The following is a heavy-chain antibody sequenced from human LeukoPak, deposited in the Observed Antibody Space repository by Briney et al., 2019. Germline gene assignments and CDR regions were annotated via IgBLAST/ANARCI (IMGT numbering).Heavy chain of an antibody. CDR2: IYYSGTT. D-gene: IGHD6-19*01. CDR3: AGYSSGWSSGGGY. CDR1: GFTFSSYSMN. J-gene: IGHJ4*02. V-gene: IGHV4-59*05. Sequence: GSLRLSCAASGFTFSSYSMNWVRQAPGKGLEWIASIYYSGTTYYSPSLKSRVAISLNRSNNQFSLRLSSVTAADTAVYFCAGYSSGWSSGGGYWGQGTLVTVSS.